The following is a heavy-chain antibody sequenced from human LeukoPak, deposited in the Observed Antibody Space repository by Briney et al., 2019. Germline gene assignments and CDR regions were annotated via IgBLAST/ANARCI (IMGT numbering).Heavy chain of an antibody. V-gene: IGHV3-21*01. D-gene: IGHD3-10*01. CDR3: ARAKSDMVRGVIYY. CDR1: GFTFSNYS. CDR2: ISSSRTYI. Sequence: GGSLRLSCAASGFTFSNYSMSWVRQAPGKGLEWVSSISSSRTYIYYADSLKGRFTISRDNAKNSLYLQMNSLRAEDTAVYYCARAKSDMVRGVIYYWDQGTLVTVSS. J-gene: IGHJ4*02.